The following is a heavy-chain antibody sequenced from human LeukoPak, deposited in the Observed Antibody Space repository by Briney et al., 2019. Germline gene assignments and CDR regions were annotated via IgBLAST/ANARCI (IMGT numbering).Heavy chain of an antibody. V-gene: IGHV1-2*02. CDR2: INPNSGGT. Sequence: ASVKVSCKASGYTFTGHYMHWVRQAPGQGLEWMGWINPNSGGTNYAQKFQGRVTMTRDTSISTAYMELSRLRSDDTAVYYCARTCSGGSCYDYWGQGTLVTVSS. D-gene: IGHD2-15*01. CDR1: GYTFTGHY. J-gene: IGHJ4*02. CDR3: ARTCSGGSCYDY.